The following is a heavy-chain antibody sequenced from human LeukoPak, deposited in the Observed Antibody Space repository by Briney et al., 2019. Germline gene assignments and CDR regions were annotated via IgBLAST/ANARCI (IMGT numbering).Heavy chain of an antibody. Sequence: PSETLSLTCTVSGGSISSSSYYWGWIRQPPGKELEWIGSIYYSGSTYYDPSLKSRVTISVDTSKNQFSLKLSSVTAADTAVYYCATGAAGQYYYGSGIDYWGQGTLVTVSS. CDR2: IYYSGST. D-gene: IGHD3-10*01. V-gene: IGHV4-39*01. CDR1: GGSISSSSYY. CDR3: ATGAAGQYYYGSGIDY. J-gene: IGHJ4*02.